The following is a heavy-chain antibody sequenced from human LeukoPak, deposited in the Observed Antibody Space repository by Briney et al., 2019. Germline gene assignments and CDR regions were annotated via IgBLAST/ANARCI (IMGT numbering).Heavy chain of an antibody. J-gene: IGHJ3*02. Sequence: SETLSLTCTVSGGSISSGSYYWSWIRQPAGKGLEWIGRIYTSGSTNYNPSLKSRVTISVDTSKNQFSLKLSSVTAADTAVYYCVGCSSTSCYFGAFDIWGQGTMVTVSS. D-gene: IGHD2-2*01. V-gene: IGHV4-61*02. CDR3: VGCSSTSCYFGAFDI. CDR1: GGSISSGSYY. CDR2: IYTSGST.